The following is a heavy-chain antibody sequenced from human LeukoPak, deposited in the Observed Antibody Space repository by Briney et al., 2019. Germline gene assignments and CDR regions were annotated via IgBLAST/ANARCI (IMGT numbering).Heavy chain of an antibody. CDR1: GFTFSSYG. CDR3: AKDSDTYGHRHFDH. J-gene: IGHJ4*02. V-gene: IGHV3-30*02. CDR2: IGFDGSKI. Sequence: GGSLRLSCVASGFTFSSYGMQWVRQAPGKGLEWVAFIGFDGSKIYYADSVKGRFTISRDNPKNTVNLQMNSLRVEDTAVYYCAKDSDTYGHRHFDHWGQGTLVTVSS. D-gene: IGHD2-8*01.